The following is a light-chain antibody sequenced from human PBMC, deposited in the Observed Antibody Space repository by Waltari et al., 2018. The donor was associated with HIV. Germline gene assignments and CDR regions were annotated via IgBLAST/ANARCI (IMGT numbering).Light chain of an antibody. J-gene: IGKJ4*01. CDR2: AAS. CDR1: QGISSY. V-gene: IGKV1-9*01. CDR3: QQPNSYPLT. Sequence: DIQLTQSPSFLSASVGDRVTITCRASQGISSYLAWYQQKPGKAPKLLIYAASTLQSGVPSRFSGSGSGTEFTLRINSLQPEDFATYYCQQPNSYPLTFGGGTKVEIK.